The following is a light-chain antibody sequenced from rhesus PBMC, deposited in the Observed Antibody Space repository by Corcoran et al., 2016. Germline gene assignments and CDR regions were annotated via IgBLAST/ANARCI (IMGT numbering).Light chain of an antibody. CDR1: QSVSSY. CDR2: GAS. J-gene: IGKJ1*01. CDR3: LQSSNWPRT. Sequence: EIVMTQSPATLALSPGERATLSCRASQSVSSYLAWYQQKPGQAPRLLIHGASSRAPGIPDRVRGSGSGTEFTLTFSSREPEDVGVYFCLQSSNWPRTFGQGTKVEIK. V-gene: IGKV3-24*04.